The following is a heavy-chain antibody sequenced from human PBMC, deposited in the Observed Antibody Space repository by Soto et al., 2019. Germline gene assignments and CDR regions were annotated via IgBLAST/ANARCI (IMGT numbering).Heavy chain of an antibody. Sequence: SETLSLTCTVSGGSISSYYWSWIRKPPGKGLEWIGYIYYSGSTNYNPSIKSRVTISVDTSKNQFSLKLSSVTAADTAVYYCARTRIYYYMDVWGKGTTVTVSS. V-gene: IGHV4-59*08. J-gene: IGHJ6*03. CDR3: ARTRIYYYMDV. CDR2: IYYSGST. CDR1: GGSISSYY.